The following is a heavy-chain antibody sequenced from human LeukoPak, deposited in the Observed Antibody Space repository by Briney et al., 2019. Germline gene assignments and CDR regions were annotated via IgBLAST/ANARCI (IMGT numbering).Heavy chain of an antibody. J-gene: IGHJ6*03. D-gene: IGHD2-2*01. CDR3: ARIVVVPAAMFLDYYYYMDV. CDR1: GYSFTSYW. Sequence: GESLKISCKGSGYSFTSYWIGRVRQMPGKGLEWMGIIYPGDSDTRYSPSFQGQVTISADKSISTAYLQWSSLKASDTAMYYCARIVVVPAAMFLDYYYYMDVWGKGTAVTISS. V-gene: IGHV5-51*01. CDR2: IYPGDSDT.